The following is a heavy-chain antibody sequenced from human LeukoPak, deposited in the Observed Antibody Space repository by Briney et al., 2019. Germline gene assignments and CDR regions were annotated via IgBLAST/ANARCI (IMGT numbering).Heavy chain of an antibody. CDR1: GFTISTYW. CDR3: ARDRGYSTFDM. D-gene: IGHD5-18*01. J-gene: IGHJ3*02. V-gene: IGHV3-7*05. Sequence: GGSLRLSCAASGFTISTYWMSWVRQAPGKGLEWVANMDQDGTEINYVDSVKGRFTISRDNANKLLYVQMNGLRAEDTAVYYCARDRGYSTFDMWGQGTMVTVSS. CDR2: MDQDGTEI.